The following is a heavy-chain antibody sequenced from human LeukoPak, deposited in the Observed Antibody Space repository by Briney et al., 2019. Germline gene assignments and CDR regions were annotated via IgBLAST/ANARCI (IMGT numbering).Heavy chain of an antibody. CDR3: ARHRFPNYCSSTSCYNIAYFDY. Sequence: GESLKISCKGSGCSFTSYWIGWVRQMPGKGLEWMGIIYPGDSDTRYSPSFQGQVTISADKSISTAYLQWSSLKASDTAMYYCARHRFPNYCSSTSCYNIAYFDYWGQGTLVTVSS. D-gene: IGHD2-2*02. CDR2: IYPGDSDT. J-gene: IGHJ4*02. V-gene: IGHV5-51*01. CDR1: GCSFTSYW.